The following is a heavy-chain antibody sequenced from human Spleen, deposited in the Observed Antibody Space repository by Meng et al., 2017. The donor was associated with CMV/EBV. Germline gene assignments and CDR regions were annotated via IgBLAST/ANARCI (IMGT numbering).Heavy chain of an antibody. CDR1: GVSFSNYW. Sequence: GESLKISCAASGVSFSNYWMSWVRQAPGKGLDWVANIRQDGGDKGYAGSVRGRFTISRDNAKNSLYLQMNSLRVEDTAVYFCTREGTGDWFDSWGQGTLVTVSS. CDR3: TREGTGDWFDS. J-gene: IGHJ5*01. CDR2: IRQDGGDK. V-gene: IGHV3-7*01. D-gene: IGHD1-14*01.